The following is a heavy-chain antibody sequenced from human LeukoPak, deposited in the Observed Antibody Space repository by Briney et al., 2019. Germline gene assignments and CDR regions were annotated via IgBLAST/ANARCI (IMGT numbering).Heavy chain of an antibody. CDR2: ISAYNGNT. V-gene: IGHV1-18*01. CDR1: GYTFTNFG. Sequence: ASVKVSCKASGYTFTNFGINWVRQAPGQGLEWMGWISAYNGNTNYAQRLQGRVTMTTDTSTSTAYMELRSLRSDDTAVYYCARGRDYGDYNTQDLFVYWGQGTLVTVSS. D-gene: IGHD4-17*01. CDR3: ARGRDYGDYNTQDLFVY. J-gene: IGHJ4*02.